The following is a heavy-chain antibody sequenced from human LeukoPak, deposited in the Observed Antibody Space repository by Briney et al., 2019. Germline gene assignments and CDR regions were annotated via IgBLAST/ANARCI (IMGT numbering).Heavy chain of an antibody. CDR3: ARLKYCSGGSCYRFDP. V-gene: IGHV5-51*04. CDR2: IYPGAADT. Sequence: SLQTSSKGSGYRITSYWIGWARTIPRKGQEWMGIIYPGAADTRYSPSFHGQVTISADKPIRTAYLQWSSLRPSDTAMYYCARLKYCSGGSCYRFDPWGQGTLVTVSS. J-gene: IGHJ5*02. CDR1: GYRITSYW. D-gene: IGHD2-15*01.